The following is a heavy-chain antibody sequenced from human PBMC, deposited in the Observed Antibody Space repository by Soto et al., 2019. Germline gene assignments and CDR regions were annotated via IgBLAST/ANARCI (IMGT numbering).Heavy chain of an antibody. V-gene: IGHV3-21*05. Sequence: EVQLVESGGGFVQPGGSLRLSCAASEFTFSSYSMNWVRQAPGKGLEWISYISSSSSYIYYADSVKGRFTISRDNAKNSLYLQMNSLRAEDTAVYYCARDQGIVGARGYFDYWGQGTLVTVSS. D-gene: IGHD1-26*01. J-gene: IGHJ4*02. CDR1: EFTFSSYS. CDR2: ISSSSSYI. CDR3: ARDQGIVGARGYFDY.